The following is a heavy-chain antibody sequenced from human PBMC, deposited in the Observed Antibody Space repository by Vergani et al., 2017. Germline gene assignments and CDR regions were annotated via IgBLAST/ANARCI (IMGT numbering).Heavy chain of an antibody. CDR3: ARDREGGGSYSTTELDY. J-gene: IGHJ4*02. Sequence: EVQLVESGGGLVKPGGSLRLSCAASGFTFSSYSMNWVRQAPGKGLEWVSSISSSSSYIYYADSVKGRFTISRDNAKNSLYLQMNSLRAEDTAVYYCARDREGGGSYSTTELDYWGQGTLVTVSS. V-gene: IGHV3-21*01. CDR1: GFTFSSYS. CDR2: ISSSSSYI. D-gene: IGHD1-26*01.